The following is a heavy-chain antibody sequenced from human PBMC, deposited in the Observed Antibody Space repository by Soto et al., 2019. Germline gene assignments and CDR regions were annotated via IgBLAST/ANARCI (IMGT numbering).Heavy chain of an antibody. CDR1: GSPFTDSY. V-gene: IGHV1-2*02. D-gene: IGHD2-2*01. CDR2: INPNSGGT. CDR3: AGGPASSNPEGCGF. Sequence: ASVEVASKASGSPFTDSYIHWGRKPPGQALEWMGWINPNSGGTKYAPKFQVGVTMTRDTSIPTAYMELSRLRPGDTAAHYFAGGPASSNPEGCGFWGRRSRGTIAS. J-gene: IGHJ1*01.